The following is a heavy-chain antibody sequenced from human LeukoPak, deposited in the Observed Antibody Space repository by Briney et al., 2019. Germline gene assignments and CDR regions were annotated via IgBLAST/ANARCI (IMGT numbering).Heavy chain of an antibody. CDR1: GYTFTSYY. J-gene: IGHJ6*03. CDR3: ARGLEESIAARHTNYYYMDV. Sequence: ASVKVSCKASGYTFTSYYMHWVRQAPGQGLEWMGWINTNTGNPTYAQGFTGRFVFSLDTSVSTAYLQISSLKAEDTAVYYCARGLEESIAARHTNYYYMDVWGKGTTVTVSS. CDR2: INTNTGNP. D-gene: IGHD6-6*01. V-gene: IGHV7-4-1*02.